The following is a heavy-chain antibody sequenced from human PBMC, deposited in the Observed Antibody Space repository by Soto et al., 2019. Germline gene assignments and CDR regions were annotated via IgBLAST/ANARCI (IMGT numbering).Heavy chain of an antibody. J-gene: IGHJ6*02. V-gene: IGHV3-23*01. Sequence: GVLRLSCAGSGFTYTSYAMSRDRQAPGKGLEWVSAVSGSGGATYSADSVKGRFTISKDNSKNTVFLQMNSLRAEDTAVYYCTTGMIHYYDSSGYYYVPDYYYGMDVWGQGTTVTVSS. CDR2: VSGSGGAT. CDR3: TTGMIHYYDSSGYYYVPDYYYGMDV. CDR1: GFTYTSYA. D-gene: IGHD3-22*01.